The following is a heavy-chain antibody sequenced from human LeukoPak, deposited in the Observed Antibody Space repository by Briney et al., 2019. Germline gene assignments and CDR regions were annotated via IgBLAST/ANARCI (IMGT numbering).Heavy chain of an antibody. CDR1: GFTFSSYA. V-gene: IGHV3-30-3*01. Sequence: PGGSLRLSCAASGFTFSSYAMHWVRQAPGKGLEWVAVISYDGSSKYYADSVKGRFTISRDNSKNTLYLQMNSLRAEDTAVYYCAKALAVAGDDAFDIWGQGTMVTVSS. J-gene: IGHJ3*02. CDR2: ISYDGSSK. D-gene: IGHD6-19*01. CDR3: AKALAVAGDDAFDI.